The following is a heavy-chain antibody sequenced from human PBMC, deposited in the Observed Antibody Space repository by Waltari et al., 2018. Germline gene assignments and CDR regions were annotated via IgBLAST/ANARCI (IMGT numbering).Heavy chain of an antibody. Sequence: VQVVESGGGLVQPGGSVSISWGGWGCTVSREWMSWVRQAPGKGLECVANINQDGSDKYYVDSVKGRFTISRDNAKDSLYLQMNGLRAEDTAIYYCARDFEYTGSYGAFDMWGQGTMVTVSS. CDR2: INQDGSDK. CDR3: ARDFEYTGSYGAFDM. D-gene: IGHD1-26*01. V-gene: IGHV3-7*01. CDR1: GCTVSREW. J-gene: IGHJ3*02.